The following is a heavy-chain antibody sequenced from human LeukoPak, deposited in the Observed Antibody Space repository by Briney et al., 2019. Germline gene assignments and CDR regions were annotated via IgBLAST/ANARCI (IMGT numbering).Heavy chain of an antibody. V-gene: IGHV4-4*07. CDR1: GGSISSYY. Sequence: SETLSLTCTVSGGSISSYYWSWIRQPAGKGLEWIGRIYTSGSTNYNPSLKSRVTMSVDTSKNQFSLKLSSVTAADTAVYYCASSGITMVRGDHWGQGTLVTVSS. CDR2: IYTSGST. D-gene: IGHD3-10*01. J-gene: IGHJ4*02. CDR3: ASSGITMVRGDH.